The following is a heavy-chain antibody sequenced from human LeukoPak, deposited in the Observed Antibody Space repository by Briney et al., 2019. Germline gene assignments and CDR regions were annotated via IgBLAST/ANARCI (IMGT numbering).Heavy chain of an antibody. CDR1: GITVSSNY. CDR2: FNWDGGST. J-gene: IGHJ4*02. D-gene: IGHD3-22*01. Sequence: RTGGPLRLSCGASGITVSSNYMSWGPKAPGKGLGWVSGFNWDGGSTGYADSGKGRFAISRDNAKNSLYLQMNSLRAEDTALYYCARADGYYYDSSGYYLKEVDFDYWGQGTLVTVSS. V-gene: IGHV3-20*04. CDR3: ARADGYYYDSSGYYLKEVDFDY.